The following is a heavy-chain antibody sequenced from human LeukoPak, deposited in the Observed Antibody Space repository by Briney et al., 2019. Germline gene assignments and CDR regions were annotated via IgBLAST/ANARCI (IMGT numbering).Heavy chain of an antibody. V-gene: IGHV3-30*18. CDR2: ISYDGSNK. Sequence: GGSLRLSCAASGDTFSSYGMRWGRHAPRRGREWVAVISYDGSNKYYADSVKGRFTISRDNSKNTLYLQMNSLRAEDTAVYYCAKDSALGSYMVVVVAATLRHYGMDVWGQGTTVTVSS. CDR1: GDTFSSYG. J-gene: IGHJ6*02. D-gene: IGHD2-15*01. CDR3: AKDSALGSYMVVVVAATLRHYGMDV.